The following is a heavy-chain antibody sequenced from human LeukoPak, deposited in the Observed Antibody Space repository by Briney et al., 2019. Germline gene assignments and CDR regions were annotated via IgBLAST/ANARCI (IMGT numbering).Heavy chain of an antibody. CDR2: ISAYNGNT. J-gene: IGHJ6*03. Sequence: GASVKVSCTASGYTFTSYGISWVRQAPGQGLEWMGWISAYNGNTNYAQKLQGRVTMTTDTSTSTAYMELRSLRSDDTAVYYCARGVDYYGSGSYYRDYYYYYMDVWGKGTTVTISS. D-gene: IGHD3-10*01. V-gene: IGHV1-18*01. CDR3: ARGVDYYGSGSYYRDYYYYYMDV. CDR1: GYTFTSYG.